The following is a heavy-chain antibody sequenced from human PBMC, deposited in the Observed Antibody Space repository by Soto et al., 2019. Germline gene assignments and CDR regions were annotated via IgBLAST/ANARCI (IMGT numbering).Heavy chain of an antibody. V-gene: IGHV1-18*01. D-gene: IGHD3-10*01. Sequence: QVQLVQSGAEVKKPGASVKVSCKASGYTFTSYGISWVRQAPGQGLAWMGWISAYNGNTNYAQKLQGRVTMTTDTSKSTAYMERRSLRSDDTAVYYCARDRYYYGSGSYYPLNYYYYGMDVWGQGTTVPVFS. CDR2: ISAYNGNT. J-gene: IGHJ6*02. CDR1: GYTFTSYG. CDR3: ARDRYYYGSGSYYPLNYYYYGMDV.